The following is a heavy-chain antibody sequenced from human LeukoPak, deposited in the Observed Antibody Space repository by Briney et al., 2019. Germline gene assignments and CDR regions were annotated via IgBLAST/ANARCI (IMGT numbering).Heavy chain of an antibody. CDR1: GYTFTTCD. CDR3: TRRSSGRRDY. CDR2: MNPNSGNT. Sequence: ASVNVSCKASGYTFTTCDINWVRQATGQGLEWLGWMNPNSGNTGYAQSFQGRVTMTRDTSISTAYMELSNLRSEDTAIYYCTRRSSGRRDYWGQGTLVTVSS. J-gene: IGHJ4*02. V-gene: IGHV1-8*01. D-gene: IGHD6-19*01.